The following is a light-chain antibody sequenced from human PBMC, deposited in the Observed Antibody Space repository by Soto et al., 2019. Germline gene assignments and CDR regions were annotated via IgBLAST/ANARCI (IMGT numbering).Light chain of an antibody. CDR1: QSVSNY. J-gene: IGKJ1*01. CDR2: AAS. V-gene: IGKV1-39*01. Sequence: DIQMTQSPSSLSASVGDRVTITCRASQSVSNYLNWYQQKPGKAPNLLIYAASSLQSGAPSRFSGSGSGTDFTLTISSLQPEDFATYYCQQSYNTPETFGQGTKVGIK. CDR3: QQSYNTPET.